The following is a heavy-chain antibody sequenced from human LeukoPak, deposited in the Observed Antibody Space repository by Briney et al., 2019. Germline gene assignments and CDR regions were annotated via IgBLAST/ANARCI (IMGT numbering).Heavy chain of an antibody. D-gene: IGHD3-10*01. CDR3: ARASGPFDY. CDR1: GFTFSVYG. CDR2: IWNDGSNK. V-gene: IGHV3-33*01. J-gene: IGHJ4*01. Sequence: GSLRLSCAASGFTFSVYGMHWVRQAPGKGLEWVAVIWNDGSNKYYADSVKGRFTISRDNSKNTLYLQMNSLRADDTAVYSCARASGPFDYWGHGTLVTVSS.